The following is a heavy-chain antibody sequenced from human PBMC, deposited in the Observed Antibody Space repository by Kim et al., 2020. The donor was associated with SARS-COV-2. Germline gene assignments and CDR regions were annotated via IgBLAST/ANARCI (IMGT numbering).Heavy chain of an antibody. V-gene: IGHV3-23*01. CDR2: VGRDGTTT. CDR1: GFIISSYA. D-gene: IGHD2-8*01. CDR3: ARGGVSSTRHMDV. Sequence: GGSLRLSCAASGFIISSYAMTWVRQAPGKGLEWVSIVGRDGTTTYYAASVKGRFTISRDNSKNTVYLQMNSLRAEDTAVYSCARGGVSSTRHMDVWGKGTTVTLCS. J-gene: IGHJ6*03.